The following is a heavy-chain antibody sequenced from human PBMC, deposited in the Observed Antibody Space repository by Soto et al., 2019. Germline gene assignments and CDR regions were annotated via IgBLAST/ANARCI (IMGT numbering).Heavy chain of an antibody. CDR3: ARAYYYDSSGYWGWFDP. D-gene: IGHD3-22*01. V-gene: IGHV4-39*07. J-gene: IGHJ5*02. Sequence: PSETLSLTCTVSGGSISSSSYYWGWIRQPPGKGLEWIGSIYYSGSTYYNPSLKSRVTISVDTSNNQFSLKLSSVTAADTAVYYCARAYYYDSSGYWGWFDPWGQGTLVTVSS. CDR2: IYYSGST. CDR1: GGSISSSSYY.